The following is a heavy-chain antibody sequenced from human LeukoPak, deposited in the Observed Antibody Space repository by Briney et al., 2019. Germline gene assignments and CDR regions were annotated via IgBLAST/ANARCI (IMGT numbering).Heavy chain of an antibody. V-gene: IGHV3-48*01. CDR1: GFTFSSYS. CDR3: ARDRYYYGSGSSHDY. CDR2: ISSSSSTI. D-gene: IGHD3-10*01. J-gene: IGHJ4*02. Sequence: PGRSLRLSCAASGFTFSSYSMNWVRQAPGKGLEWVSYISSSSSTIYCADSVKGRFTISRDNAKNSLYLQMNSLRAEDTAVYYCARDRYYYGSGSSHDYWGQGTLVTVSS.